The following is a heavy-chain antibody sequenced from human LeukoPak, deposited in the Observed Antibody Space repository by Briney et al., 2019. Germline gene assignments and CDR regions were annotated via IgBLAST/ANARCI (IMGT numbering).Heavy chain of an antibody. CDR3: ARDPYYYDSSDKGGFDY. Sequence: GGSLRLSCAASGFTFSDYYMSWIRQAPGKGLEWVSYISSSGSTIYYADSVKGRFTISRDNAKNSLYLQMNSLRAEDTAVYYCARDPYYYDSSDKGGFDYWGQGTLVTVSS. D-gene: IGHD3-22*01. CDR1: GFTFSDYY. V-gene: IGHV3-11*04. J-gene: IGHJ4*02. CDR2: ISSSGSTI.